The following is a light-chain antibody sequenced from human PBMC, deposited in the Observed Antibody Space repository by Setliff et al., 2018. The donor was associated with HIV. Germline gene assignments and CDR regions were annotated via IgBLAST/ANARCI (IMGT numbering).Light chain of an antibody. J-gene: IGLJ1*01. V-gene: IGLV2-23*02. CDR3: CSYAGTITFYV. CDR1: SSDVGGYNL. Sequence: QSALTQPASVSGSPGQSITISCTGTSSDVGGYNLVSWYQHHPGKAPKLMISEVSKRPSGVSNRFSGSRSGNTASLTISGLQAEDEADYYCCSYAGTITFYVFGTGTKGTVL. CDR2: EVS.